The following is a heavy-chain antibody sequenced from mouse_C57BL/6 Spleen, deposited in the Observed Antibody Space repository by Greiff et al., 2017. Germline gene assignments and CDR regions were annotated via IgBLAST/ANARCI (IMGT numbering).Heavy chain of an antibody. CDR3: TTKAHYGSSYGAMDY. V-gene: IGHV14-4*01. CDR2: IDPENGDT. D-gene: IGHD1-1*01. J-gene: IGHJ4*01. CDR1: GFNIKDDY. Sequence: VQLQQSGAELVRPGASVKLSCTASGFNIKDDYMHWVKQRPEQGLEWIGWIDPENGDTEYASKFQGKATITADPSSNTAYLPLSSLTSEDTAVYYCTTKAHYGSSYGAMDYWGQGTSVTGSS.